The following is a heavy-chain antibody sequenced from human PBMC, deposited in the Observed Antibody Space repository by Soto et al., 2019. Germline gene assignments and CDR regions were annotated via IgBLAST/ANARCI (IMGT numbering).Heavy chain of an antibody. CDR2: IKQDGSEK. CDR3: ARETIMDYYYYYGMDV. D-gene: IGHD3-16*01. CDR1: GFTFNSYW. V-gene: IGHV3-7*01. Sequence: GGSLRLSCAASGFTFNSYWMSWVRQAPGKGLEWVANIKQDGSEKYYVDSVKGRFTISRDNAKNSLYLQMNSLRAEDTAVYYCARETIMDYYYYYGMDVWGQGTTVTVSS. J-gene: IGHJ6*02.